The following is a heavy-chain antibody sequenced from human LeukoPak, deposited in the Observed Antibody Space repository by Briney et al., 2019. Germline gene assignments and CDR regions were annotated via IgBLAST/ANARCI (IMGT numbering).Heavy chain of an antibody. D-gene: IGHD5-24*01. Sequence: GASVKVSCKASGYTFTGYYMHWVRQAPGQGLEWMGWISPKSGGTNYAQKFQGGVTMTRDTSISTAYMELSRLRSDDTAVYYCARDQMPDGYNTGEVWGQGTLVTVSS. CDR2: ISPKSGGT. J-gene: IGHJ4*02. CDR3: ARDQMPDGYNTGEV. V-gene: IGHV1-2*02. CDR1: GYTFTGYY.